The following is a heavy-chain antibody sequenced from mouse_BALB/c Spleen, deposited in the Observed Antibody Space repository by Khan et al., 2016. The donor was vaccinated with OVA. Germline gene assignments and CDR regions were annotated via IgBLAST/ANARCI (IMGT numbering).Heavy chain of an antibody. CDR2: ISSGGHYT. J-gene: IGHJ3*01. CDR1: GFTFSTYG. V-gene: IGHV5-6*01. CDR3: ARLAYYYNSEGFAY. D-gene: IGHD1-1*01. Sequence: EVELVESGGDLVKPGGSLKLSCAASGFTFSTYGMSWVRQTPDKRLEWVATISSGGHYTYYPDSVKGRFTISRDNAKSTLYLQMNSLKSEDTAIYYCARLAYYYNSEGFAYWGQGTLVTGSA.